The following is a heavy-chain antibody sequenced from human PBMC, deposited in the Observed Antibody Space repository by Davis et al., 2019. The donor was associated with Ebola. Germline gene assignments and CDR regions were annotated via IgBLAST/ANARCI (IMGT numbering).Heavy chain of an antibody. CDR2: ISGSGGST. CDR1: GFTFSSYA. Sequence: GESLKISCAASGFTFSSYAMSWVRQAPGKGLEWVSAISGSGGSTYYADSVKGRFTISRDNSKNTLYLQMNSLRAEDTAVYYCAKEFSWIQLWSGYFDYWGQGTLVTVSS. D-gene: IGHD5-18*01. CDR3: AKEFSWIQLWSGYFDY. V-gene: IGHV3-23*01. J-gene: IGHJ4*02.